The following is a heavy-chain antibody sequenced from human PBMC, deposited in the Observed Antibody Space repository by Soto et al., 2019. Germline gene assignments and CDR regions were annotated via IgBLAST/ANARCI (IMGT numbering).Heavy chain of an antibody. Sequence: SETLSVTCAFSDGSISIGGYAWSWIRQPPGKGLEWIGYIYHSGSTYYNPSLKSRVTISVDRSKNQFSLKLSSVTAADTAVYYCARVTEYSSSSDLSYYFDYWGQGTMVTVSS. J-gene: IGHJ4*02. D-gene: IGHD6-6*01. V-gene: IGHV4-30-2*01. CDR1: DGSISIGGYA. CDR3: ARVTEYSSSSDLSYYFDY. CDR2: IYHSGST.